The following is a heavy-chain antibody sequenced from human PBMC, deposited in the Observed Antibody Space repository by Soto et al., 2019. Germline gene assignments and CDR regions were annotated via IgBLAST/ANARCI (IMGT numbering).Heavy chain of an antibody. V-gene: IGHV4-39*01. J-gene: IGHJ4*02. CDR2: IYYSGST. CDR1: GGSISSSSYY. CDR3: ARQPRYGSGSYTEDY. Sequence: SETLSLTCTVSGGSISSSSYYWGWIRQPPGKGLEWIGSIYYSGSTYYNPSLKSRVTISVDTSKNQFSLKLSSVTAADTAVYYCARQPRYGSGSYTEDYWGQGTLVTVSS. D-gene: IGHD3-10*01.